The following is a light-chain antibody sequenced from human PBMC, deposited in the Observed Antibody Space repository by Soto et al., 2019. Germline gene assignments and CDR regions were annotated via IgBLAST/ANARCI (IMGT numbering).Light chain of an antibody. CDR1: QSISSY. CDR2: AAS. V-gene: IGKV1-39*01. CDR3: QQSYSTPRT. Sequence: DIPMTQSPSSLSASVGDRVTITCRAGQSISSYLHWYQQNPGNAPKLLIYAASSLQRGVPSRFSGSGSGTDFTLTISSLQPEDFATYYCQQSYSTPRTFGQGTKVEIK. J-gene: IGKJ1*01.